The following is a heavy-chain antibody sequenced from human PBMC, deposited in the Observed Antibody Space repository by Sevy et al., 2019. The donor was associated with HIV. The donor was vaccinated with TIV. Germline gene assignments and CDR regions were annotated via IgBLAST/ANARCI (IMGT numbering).Heavy chain of an antibody. CDR2: INHSGST. D-gene: IGHD3-10*01. CDR1: GGSFSGYY. CDR3: ARTNGSGSYYPYFDY. Sequence: SESLSLTCAVYGGSFSGYYWSWIRQPPGKGLEWIGEINHSGSTNYNPSLKSRVTISVDTSKNQFSLKLSSVTAADTAVYYCARTNGSGSYYPYFDYWGQGTLVTVSS. J-gene: IGHJ4*02. V-gene: IGHV4-34*01.